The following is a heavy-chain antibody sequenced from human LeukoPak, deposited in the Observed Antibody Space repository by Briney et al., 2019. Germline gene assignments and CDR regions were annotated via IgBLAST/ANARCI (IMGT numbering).Heavy chain of an antibody. Sequence: PGGSLRLSCTASGFTFNNYAMSWVRQAPGKGPEWVSASSASGDSPYYADSVKGRFTISRDTSKNTLDLQMNSLRVEDTAVYYCAKGVYGSGSYREYFEQWGQDTLVTVSS. CDR3: AKGVYGSGSYREYFEQ. CDR2: SSASGDSP. J-gene: IGHJ1*01. D-gene: IGHD3-10*01. V-gene: IGHV3-23*01. CDR1: GFTFNNYA.